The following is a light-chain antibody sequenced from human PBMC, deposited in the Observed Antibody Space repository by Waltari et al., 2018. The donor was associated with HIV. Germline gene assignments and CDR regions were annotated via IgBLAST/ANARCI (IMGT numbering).Light chain of an antibody. J-gene: IGLJ2*01. CDR1: STNIGGYNP. CDR3: CSYAGSSNVV. V-gene: IGLV2-23*02. Sequence: QSALPQSGSVSGAPGQSSTISCTGTSTNIGGYNPAHRYQQHPGKAPKVMIYEVNKRPSGVSNRFSGSTSGSTASLTISGLQAEDEADYYCCSYAGSSNVVFGGGTKLTVL. CDR2: EVN.